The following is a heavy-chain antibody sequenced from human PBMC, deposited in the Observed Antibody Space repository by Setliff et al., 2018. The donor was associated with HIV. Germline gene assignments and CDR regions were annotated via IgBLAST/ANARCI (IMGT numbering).Heavy chain of an antibody. V-gene: IGHV4-4*09. Sequence: SETLSLTCTVSGDSISSYFWSWIRQSPGKGLEWIGFRSTTGSTNYNPSLRSRVTISVDTSKNQFSLKLSSVTAADTAVYYCARDQGSGSYYKVLNWFDPWGQGTLVTVSS. CDR1: GDSISSYF. J-gene: IGHJ5*02. D-gene: IGHD3-10*01. CDR3: ARDQGSGSYYKVLNWFDP. CDR2: RSTTGST.